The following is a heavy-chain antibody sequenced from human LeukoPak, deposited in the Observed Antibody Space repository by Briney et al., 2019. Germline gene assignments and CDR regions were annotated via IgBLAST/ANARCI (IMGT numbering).Heavy chain of an antibody. D-gene: IGHD4-17*01. V-gene: IGHV3-73*01. CDR1: GFTFSSSA. CDR3: ARPYADLGGDFDH. CDR2: IRSRVNNYAT. Sequence: GGSLRLSCAPSGFTFSSSAIHWVRQAPGKGLGWVSRIRSRVNNYATEYAASVRGRLTMSRDDSKNTAYLEMNSLKIEDTAVYYCARPYADLGGDFDHWGQGTLVTVSS. J-gene: IGHJ4*02.